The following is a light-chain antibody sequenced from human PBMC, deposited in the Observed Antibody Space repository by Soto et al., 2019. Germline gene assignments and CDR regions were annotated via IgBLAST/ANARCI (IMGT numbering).Light chain of an antibody. V-gene: IGLV2-14*01. J-gene: IGLJ2*01. CDR3: SSYTSSSVV. Sequence: QSVLPQPASVSGSPGQSITTSCTGTSSDVGGYNYVSWYQQHPGKAPKLMIYEVSNRPSGVSNRFSGSKSGNTASLTISGLQAEDEADYYCSSYTSSSVVFGGGTKLTV. CDR1: SSDVGGYNY. CDR2: EVS.